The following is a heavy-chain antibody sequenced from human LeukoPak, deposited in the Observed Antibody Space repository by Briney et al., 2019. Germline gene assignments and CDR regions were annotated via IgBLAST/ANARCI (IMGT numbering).Heavy chain of an antibody. CDR3: AKGHSSGWHSGGY. CDR1: GFTFSSYA. CDR2: ISGSGGST. D-gene: IGHD6-19*01. V-gene: IGHV3-23*01. Sequence: GGSLRLSCAASGFTFSSYAMSWVRQAPGKGLEWVSAISGSGGSTYYADSVKGRFTISRHNSKNTLYLQMNSLRAEDTAVYYCAKGHSSGWHSGGYWGQGTLVTVSS. J-gene: IGHJ4*02.